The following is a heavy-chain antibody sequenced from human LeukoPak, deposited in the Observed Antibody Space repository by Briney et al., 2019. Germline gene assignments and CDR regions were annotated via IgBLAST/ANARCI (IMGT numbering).Heavy chain of an antibody. D-gene: IGHD3-22*01. V-gene: IGHV4-4*07. J-gene: IGHJ4*02. CDR2: IYTSGST. CDR3: AREQVRYYYDSSGYIDY. CDR1: GGSISSYY. Sequence: SETLSLTCTVSGGSISSYYWSWIRQPAGKELEWIGRIYTSGSTNYNPSLKSRVTMSVDTSKNQFSLKLSSVTAADTAVYYCAREQVRYYYDSSGYIDYWGQGTLVTVSS.